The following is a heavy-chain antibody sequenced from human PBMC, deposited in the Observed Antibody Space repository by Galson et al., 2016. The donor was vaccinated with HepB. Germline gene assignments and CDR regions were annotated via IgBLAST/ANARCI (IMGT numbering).Heavy chain of an antibody. J-gene: IGHJ4*02. CDR2: ISAVNGNT. D-gene: IGHD6-25*01. Sequence: SVKVSCKASGYTFTGYGISWVRQAPGQGLEWMGWISAVNGNTRYAQRFQERVNMTIDTSTSTAFMELRSLRSDGTAVYYCARYRAATAYSDYWGQGTLVTVSS. V-gene: IGHV1-18*01. CDR3: ARYRAATAYSDY. CDR1: GYTFTGYG.